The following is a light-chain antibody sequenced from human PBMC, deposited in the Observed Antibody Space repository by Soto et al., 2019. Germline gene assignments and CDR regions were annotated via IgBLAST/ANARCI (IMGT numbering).Light chain of an antibody. CDR2: WAS. J-gene: IGKJ4*01. CDR1: QTVLSSRDKQIY. CDR3: HQYHSSPLT. V-gene: IGKV4-1*01. Sequence: DFVLTQSPDSLAVSLGERVTINCKSSQTVLSSRDKQIYFAWYQHKSGQPPKLLISWASTRASGVPDRFSGSGSGTDFTLTISSLPTEDVAVYYCHQYHSSPLTFGGGTKVEIK.